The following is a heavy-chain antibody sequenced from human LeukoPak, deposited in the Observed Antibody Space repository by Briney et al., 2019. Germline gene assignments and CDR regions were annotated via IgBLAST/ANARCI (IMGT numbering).Heavy chain of an antibody. J-gene: IGHJ4*02. CDR3: AKVGIYDSSPH. CDR1: GFTFSSYG. Sequence: PGRSLRLSCAASGFTFSSYGMHWVRQAPGKGLEWVAVIWYGGSNKYYADSVKGRFTISRDNSKNTLYLQMNSLRAEDTAVYYCAKVGIYDSSPHWGQGTLVTVSS. D-gene: IGHD3-22*01. CDR2: IWYGGSNK. V-gene: IGHV3-30*18.